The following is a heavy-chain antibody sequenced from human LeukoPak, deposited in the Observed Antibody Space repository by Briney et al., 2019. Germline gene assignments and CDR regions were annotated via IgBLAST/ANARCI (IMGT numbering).Heavy chain of an antibody. CDR2: ISGSGGST. CDR3: AKEYSYGPNFDY. CDR1: GFTFSSYA. V-gene: IGHV3-23*01. J-gene: IGHJ4*02. D-gene: IGHD5-18*01. Sequence: GGSLRLSCAASGFTFSSYAMSWVRQAPGKGLEWASAISGSGGSTYYADSVTGRFTISRDNSKNTLYLQMNSLRAEDTAVYYCAKEYSYGPNFDYWGQGTLVTVSS.